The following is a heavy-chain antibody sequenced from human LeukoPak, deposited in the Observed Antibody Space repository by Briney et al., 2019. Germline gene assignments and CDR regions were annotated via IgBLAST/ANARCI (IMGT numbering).Heavy chain of an antibody. Sequence: GGSLRLSCAASGFTFSSYSMNWVRQAPGKGLEWVSYISSSSSTIYYADSVKGRFTISRDNAKNSLYLQMNSLRAEDTAVYYCVATTNYYYYYMDVWGKGTTVTVSS. CDR1: GFTFSSYS. D-gene: IGHD5-24*01. CDR2: ISSSSSTI. CDR3: VATTNYYYYYMDV. J-gene: IGHJ6*03. V-gene: IGHV3-48*04.